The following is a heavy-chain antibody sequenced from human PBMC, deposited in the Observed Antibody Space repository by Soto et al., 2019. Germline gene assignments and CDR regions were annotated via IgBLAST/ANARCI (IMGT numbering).Heavy chain of an antibody. CDR2: ISSDGRNE. CDR1: GFTVSNDA. J-gene: IGHJ4*02. CDR3: ARGETPYFDY. V-gene: IGHV3-30*04. Sequence: GGSLRLSCVASGFTVSNDAMIWVRQAPGKGLEWVATISSDGRNEHYIDSVKGRFTVSRDDSKKTVYLQMDSLRDEDTGVYYCARGETPYFDYWGQGTLVTVSS.